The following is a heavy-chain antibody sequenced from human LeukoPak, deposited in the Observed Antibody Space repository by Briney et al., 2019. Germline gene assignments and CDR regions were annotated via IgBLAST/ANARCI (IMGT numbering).Heavy chain of an antibody. CDR1: GCSISSYY. J-gene: IGHJ4*02. CDR2: IYNSGST. CDR3: ARVRGSGSVFDY. D-gene: IGHD3-10*01. V-gene: IGHV4-59*01. Sequence: ASETLSLTCTVSGCSISSYYWSWIRQPPGKGLEWIGYIYNSGSTNYNPSLKSRGTILLNTSKNQLSLKLSSVTAADTAVYYCARVRGSGSVFDYWGQGTLVTVSS.